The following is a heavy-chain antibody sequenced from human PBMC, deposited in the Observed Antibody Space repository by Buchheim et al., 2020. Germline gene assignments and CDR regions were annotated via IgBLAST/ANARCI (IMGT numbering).Heavy chain of an antibody. CDR1: GGSFSGYY. D-gene: IGHD3-9*01. V-gene: IGHV4-34*01. CDR3: AREGDILTGSDQP. CDR2: INHSGST. J-gene: IGHJ5*02. Sequence: QVQLQQWGAGLLKPSETLSLTCAVYGGSFSGYYWSWIRQPPGKGLEWIGEINHSGSTNYNPSLKSRVTISVDTSKNHFSLKLSSVTAADTAVYYCAREGDILTGSDQPWGQGTL.